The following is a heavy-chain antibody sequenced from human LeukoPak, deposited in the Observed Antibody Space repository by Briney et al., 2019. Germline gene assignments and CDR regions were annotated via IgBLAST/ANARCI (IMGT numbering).Heavy chain of an antibody. V-gene: IGHV3-23*01. CDR1: GFTFSIYA. CDR3: ARDPGYCSSTSCHHDAFDI. J-gene: IGHJ3*02. D-gene: IGHD2-2*01. Sequence: GGSLRLSCAASGFTFSIYAMSWVRQAPGKGLEWVSAISGSGGTAYYADSVKGRFTISRDNAKNSLYLQMNSLRAEDTAVYYCARDPGYCSSTSCHHDAFDIWGQGTMVTVSS. CDR2: ISGSGGTA.